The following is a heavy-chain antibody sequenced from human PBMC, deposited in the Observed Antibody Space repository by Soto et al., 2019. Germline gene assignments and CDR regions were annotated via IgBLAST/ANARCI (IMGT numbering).Heavy chain of an antibody. CDR1: GGSISSYY. J-gene: IGHJ4*02. Sequence: QVQLQESGPGLVKPSETLSLTCTVSGGSISSYYWSWIRQPPGKGLEWIGYIYYSGSTNYNPSLKSRVTISVDTSMNQFSLKLGSVTAADTAVYYCARRYGASFDYWGPGTLVTVSS. V-gene: IGHV4-59*01. CDR2: IYYSGST. CDR3: ARRYGASFDY. D-gene: IGHD4-17*01.